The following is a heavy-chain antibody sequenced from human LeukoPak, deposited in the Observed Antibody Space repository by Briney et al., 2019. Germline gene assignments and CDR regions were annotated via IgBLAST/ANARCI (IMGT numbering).Heavy chain of an antibody. J-gene: IGHJ5*02. Sequence: GASVKVSCKASGGTFSSYAISWVRQAPGQGLEWMGRIIPILGIANYAQKFQGRVTITADKSTSTAYMELSSLRSEDTAVYYCARVPRQETPNNWFDPWGQGTLVTVSS. CDR1: GGTFSSYA. D-gene: IGHD5-24*01. V-gene: IGHV1-69*04. CDR2: IIPILGIA. CDR3: ARVPRQETPNNWFDP.